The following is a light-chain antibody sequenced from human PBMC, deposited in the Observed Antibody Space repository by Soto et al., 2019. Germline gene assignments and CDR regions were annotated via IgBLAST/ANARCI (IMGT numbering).Light chain of an antibody. CDR1: QTISSTY. J-gene: IGKJ2*01. CDR3: QQLGSSPYT. CDR2: DAS. V-gene: IGKV3-20*01. Sequence: EIVLTQSPGTLSLSPGERATLSCRASQTISSTYFGWYQQKPGQAPSLLIYDASSRATGIPDRFSGSGSGTDFTLTISSLEPEDSAVYYCQQLGSSPYTFGQGTNLEIK.